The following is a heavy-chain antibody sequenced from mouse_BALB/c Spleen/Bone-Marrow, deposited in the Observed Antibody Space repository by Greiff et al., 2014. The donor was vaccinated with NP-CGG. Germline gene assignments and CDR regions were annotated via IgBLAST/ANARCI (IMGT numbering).Heavy chain of an antibody. CDR3: ARLFGTRDFDY. V-gene: IGHV14-1*02. CDR1: GFNIKDYF. D-gene: IGHD4-1*01. CDR2: IDPEIGNT. Sequence: VQLQQSGAELVRPGALVKLSCKASGFNIKDYFMHWVKQRPEQGLEWIGWIDPEIGNTLYGPKFQGKASITADTSSNTAYLQLSSLTSEDTAVYYCARLFGTRDFDYWGQGTTLTVSS. J-gene: IGHJ2*01.